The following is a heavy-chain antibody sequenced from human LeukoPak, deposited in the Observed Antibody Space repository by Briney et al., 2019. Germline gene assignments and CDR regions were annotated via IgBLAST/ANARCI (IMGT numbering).Heavy chain of an antibody. CDR1: GLTFRNHA. CDR3: SKIVAAGGRFDS. J-gene: IGHJ4*02. CDR2: IRFDSSNE. Sequence: PGKSLRLSCAASGLTFRNHAIHWVRQAPGKGLEWVAFIRFDSSNEDYVDSVKGRFTISRDNSKSTLYLQMNSLRPEDTAVYYCSKIVAAGGRFDSWGQGTLVTVSS. D-gene: IGHD6-25*01. V-gene: IGHV3-30*02.